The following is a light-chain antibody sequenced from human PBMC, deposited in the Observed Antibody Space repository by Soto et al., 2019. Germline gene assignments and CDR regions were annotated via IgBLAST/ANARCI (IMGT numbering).Light chain of an antibody. CDR3: QQYGSSPPWT. CDR2: GAS. CDR1: QSVSSSY. Sequence: EIVLTQSPGTLSLSPGERATLSCRASQSVSSSYLAGYQQKPGQAPRLVIYGASSRATGIPDRLSGSGSGTDFTLTISRLEPEDFAVYYCQQYGSSPPWTFGQGTKVEIK. V-gene: IGKV3-20*01. J-gene: IGKJ1*01.